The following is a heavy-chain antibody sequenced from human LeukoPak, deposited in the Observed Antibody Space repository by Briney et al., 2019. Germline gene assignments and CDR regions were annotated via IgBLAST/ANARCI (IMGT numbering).Heavy chain of an antibody. CDR1: GGSISSSIYY. Sequence: PSETLSLTCTVSGGSISSSIYYWGWIRQPPGKGLEWIGSIFYSGSTYYNPSLKSRVTISVDTSKNQFSLKLSSVTAADTAVYYCARDITGSSRPWYFDLWGRGTLVTVSS. D-gene: IGHD6-13*01. V-gene: IGHV4-39*07. CDR3: ARDITGSSRPWYFDL. CDR2: IFYSGST. J-gene: IGHJ2*01.